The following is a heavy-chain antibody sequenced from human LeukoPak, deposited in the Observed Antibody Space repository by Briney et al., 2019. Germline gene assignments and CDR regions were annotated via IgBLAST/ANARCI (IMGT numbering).Heavy chain of an antibody. Sequence: GGSLRLSCAASGFTFDDYAMHWVRQAPGKGLEWVSLISGDGGNTYYADSVKGRFTISRDNSKNSLYLQMNSLRTEDTALYYCAKEPYDFWSGPHLYYFDYWGQGTLVTVSS. J-gene: IGHJ4*02. CDR2: ISGDGGNT. CDR1: GFTFDDYA. CDR3: AKEPYDFWSGPHLYYFDY. V-gene: IGHV3-43*02. D-gene: IGHD3-3*01.